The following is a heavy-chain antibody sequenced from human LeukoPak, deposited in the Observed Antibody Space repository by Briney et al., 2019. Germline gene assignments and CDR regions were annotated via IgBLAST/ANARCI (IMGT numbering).Heavy chain of an antibody. V-gene: IGHV4-39*01. CDR1: GGSVSSSSYY. D-gene: IGHD6-13*01. CDR2: IYYSGST. CDR3: ARLPRYSSSGAY. J-gene: IGHJ4*02. Sequence: SETLSLTCTVSGGSVSSSSYYRGWIRQPPGKGLEWIGGIYYSGSTYYNPSLKSRVTISVDTSMNQFSLKVSSVTAADTAVYYCARLPRYSSSGAYWGQGTLVTVSS.